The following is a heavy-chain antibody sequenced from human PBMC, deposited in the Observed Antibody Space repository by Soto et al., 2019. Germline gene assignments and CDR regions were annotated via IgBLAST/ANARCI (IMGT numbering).Heavy chain of an antibody. V-gene: IGHV4-30-4*01. Sequence: SETLSLTCTVSGGSISSGDYYWSWVRQPPGKGLEWIAYIYYSGSTYYNPSLKGRVTMSVDTSRNHFSLNLSSVTAADTAVYYCARGLEQHLIGPYNDRLDVCGQGTTVIGSS. D-gene: IGHD6-13*01. J-gene: IGHJ6*02. CDR3: ARGLEQHLIGPYNDRLDV. CDR2: IYYSGST. CDR1: GGSISSGDYY.